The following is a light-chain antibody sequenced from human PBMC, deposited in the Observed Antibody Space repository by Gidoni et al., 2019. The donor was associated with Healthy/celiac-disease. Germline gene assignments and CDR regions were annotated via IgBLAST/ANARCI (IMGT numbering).Light chain of an antibody. CDR2: LGS. J-gene: IGKJ4*01. CDR1: QSLLHSNGYNY. V-gene: IGKV2-28*01. Sequence: DIVMTQSPLSLPVTPGEPASISCRSSQSLLHSNGYNYLDWYLQKPGQSPQLLIYLGSNRASGVPDRFSGSGSGTDFTLKISRVEAEDVGVYYCMYGVTFGGGTKVEIK. CDR3: MYGVT.